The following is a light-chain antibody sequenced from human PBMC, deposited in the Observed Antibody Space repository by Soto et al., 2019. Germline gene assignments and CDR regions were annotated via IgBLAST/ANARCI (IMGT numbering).Light chain of an antibody. CDR1: PHVTTTY. V-gene: IGKV3-20*01. Sequence: IALTQSPAILSLSPGERATLSCTASPHVTTTYIAWYQQKFGQAPRLLIYGASTRATGTPDRFTGGGFGTDFTLAISRVEPEDFAVYYCEQYDSSFTFRGGTKVEMK. CDR2: GAS. J-gene: IGKJ4*01. CDR3: EQYDSSFT.